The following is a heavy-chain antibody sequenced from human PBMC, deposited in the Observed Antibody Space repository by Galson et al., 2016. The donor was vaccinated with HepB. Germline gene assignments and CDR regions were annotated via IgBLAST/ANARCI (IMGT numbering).Heavy chain of an antibody. V-gene: IGHV3-30*03. Sequence: LRLSCAASGFTFSNYGMHWVRQAPGKGLEWVAADSMGGRRQSYADSVKGRFTISRYNSNSMLFLQMSSQRADETAVYYCARRHEYCPPVGCSVDYWGQGTLVSISS. CDR3: ARRHEYCPPVGCSVDY. D-gene: IGHD2/OR15-2a*01. CDR1: GFTFSNYG. J-gene: IGHJ4*02. CDR2: DSMGGRRQ.